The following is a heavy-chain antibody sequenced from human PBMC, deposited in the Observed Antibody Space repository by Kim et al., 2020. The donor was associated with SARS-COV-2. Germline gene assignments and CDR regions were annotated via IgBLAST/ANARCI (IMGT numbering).Heavy chain of an antibody. Sequence: SETLSLTCTVSGGSISSYYWSWIRQPAGKGLEWIGRIYTSGSTNYNPSLKSRVTMSVDTSKNQFSLKLSSVTAADTAVYYCARDRYYDYVWGSYRYFAFDIWGQETMVTVSS. CDR3: ARDRYYDYVWGSYRYFAFDI. D-gene: IGHD3-16*02. V-gene: IGHV4-4*07. CDR1: GGSISSYY. CDR2: IYTSGST. J-gene: IGHJ3*02.